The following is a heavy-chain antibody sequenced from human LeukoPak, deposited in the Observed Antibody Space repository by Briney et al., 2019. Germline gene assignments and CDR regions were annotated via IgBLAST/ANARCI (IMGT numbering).Heavy chain of an antibody. Sequence: GGSLRLSCAASGFTFSMYAMHWVRQAPGKGLKYVSAISSDGGSTYYANSVKGRFTISRDNSKNTLYLQMGSLRAEDMAVYYCVNYGMDVWGQGTTVTVSS. J-gene: IGHJ6*02. V-gene: IGHV3-64*01. CDR2: ISSDGGST. CDR1: GFTFSMYA. CDR3: VNYGMDV.